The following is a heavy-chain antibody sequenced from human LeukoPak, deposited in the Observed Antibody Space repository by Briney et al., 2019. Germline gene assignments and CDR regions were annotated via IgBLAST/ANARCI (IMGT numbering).Heavy chain of an antibody. CDR3: ARVTCSSTSCSYYGMDV. Sequence: GASVKISCKASCGTFSSYAISRVRQDPGQGLQWMGRIIPIFGIANYAQKFQGRVTITADKSTSTAYMELSSLRSEDTAVYYCARVTCSSTSCSYYGMDVWGQGTTVTVSS. J-gene: IGHJ6*02. CDR1: CGTFSSYA. CDR2: IIPIFGIA. V-gene: IGHV1-69*04. D-gene: IGHD2-2*01.